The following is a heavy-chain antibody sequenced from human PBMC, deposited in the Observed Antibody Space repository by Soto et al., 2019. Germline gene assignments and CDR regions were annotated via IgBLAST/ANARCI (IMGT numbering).Heavy chain of an antibody. J-gene: IGHJ1*01. V-gene: IGHV4-61*01. D-gene: IGHD2-2*01. CDR1: YGSVSSGSYY. CDR3: AGGEERVAMPSAY. Sequence: SETQSLTCTVSYGSVSSGSYYWSWNRQPPGKGLECVGYIYYSGSTNYNPSLKSRVTISVDTSKNQFSLRLSSVTAADTAVYYCAGGEERVAMPSAYWGQGTLVTVFS. CDR2: IYYSGST.